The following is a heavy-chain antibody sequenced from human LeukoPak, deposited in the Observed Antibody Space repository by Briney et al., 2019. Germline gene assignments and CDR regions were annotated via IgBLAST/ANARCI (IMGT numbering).Heavy chain of an antibody. CDR3: ARDWNDGYYYHGMDV. Sequence: GGSLRLSCAASGFTFSSYWMSWVRQAPGKGLEWVANIKQDGSEKYYVDSVKGRFTISRDNAKNSLYLQMNSLRAEDTAVYYCARDWNDGYYYHGMDVWGQGTTVTVSS. CDR2: IKQDGSEK. V-gene: IGHV3-7*01. CDR1: GFTFSSYW. D-gene: IGHD1-1*01. J-gene: IGHJ6*02.